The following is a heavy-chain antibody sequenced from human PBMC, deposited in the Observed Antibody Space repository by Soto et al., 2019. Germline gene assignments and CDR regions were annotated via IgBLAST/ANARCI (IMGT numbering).Heavy chain of an antibody. CDR1: VGSISSEGYY. CDR2: IYYSGST. J-gene: IGHJ4*02. CDR3: ARGRGYSYGPYYFDY. D-gene: IGHD5-18*01. Sequence: TLSITCTVSVGSISSEGYYWSWVLQPPGKGLEWIGDIYYSGSTYYHPSLKSRLTMSGDTSKSQFSLKLSSVTAADTAVYFCARGRGYSYGPYYFDYWGQGTLVTVSS. V-gene: IGHV4-31*03.